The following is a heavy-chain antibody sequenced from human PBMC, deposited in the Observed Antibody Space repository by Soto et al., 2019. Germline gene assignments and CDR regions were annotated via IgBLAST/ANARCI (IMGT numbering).Heavy chain of an antibody. CDR2: IYWDDDK. Sequence: QITLKESGPTLVKPTQTLTLTCTFSGFLLSTSGVGVGWIRQPPGKALEWLALIYWDDDKRYSPSLKSRLTITKDTSKNQVVLTMTNMDPVDTATYYCAHRPDTAMVPGLFDYWGQGTLVTVSS. J-gene: IGHJ4*02. V-gene: IGHV2-5*02. CDR3: AHRPDTAMVPGLFDY. CDR1: GFLLSTSGVG. D-gene: IGHD5-18*01.